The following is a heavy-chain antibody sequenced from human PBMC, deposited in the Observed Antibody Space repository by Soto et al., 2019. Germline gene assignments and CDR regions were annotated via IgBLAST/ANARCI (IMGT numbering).Heavy chain of an antibody. D-gene: IGHD3-3*01. CDR3: ARHSSYDFWSGYQYNWFDP. J-gene: IGHJ5*02. V-gene: IGHV4-59*08. Sequence: PSETLSLTCTVSGGYISSYYLSWIRQPPGKGLEWIGYIYYSGSTNYNPPLKSRVTISVDTSKNQFSLKLSSVTAADTAVYYCARHSSYDFWSGYQYNWFDPWGQGTLVTVSS. CDR2: IYYSGST. CDR1: GGYISSYY.